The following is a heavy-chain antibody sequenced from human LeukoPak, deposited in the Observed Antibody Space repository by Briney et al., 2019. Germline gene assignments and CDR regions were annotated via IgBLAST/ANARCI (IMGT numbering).Heavy chain of an antibody. Sequence: GGSLRLSCAASGFTFSSYGTHWVRQAPGKGLEWVASINPEGSEKCSADSVKGRFTISRDNAKNSLYLQMDSLRVEDTAFYYCARDLAYSRLDYWGQGMLVTVSS. D-gene: IGHD5-18*01. V-gene: IGHV3-7*01. J-gene: IGHJ4*02. CDR3: ARDLAYSRLDY. CDR2: INPEGSEK. CDR1: GFTFSSYG.